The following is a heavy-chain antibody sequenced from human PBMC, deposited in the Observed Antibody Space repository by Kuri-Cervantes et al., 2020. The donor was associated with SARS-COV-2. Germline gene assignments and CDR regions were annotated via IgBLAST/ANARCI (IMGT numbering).Heavy chain of an antibody. Sequence: SETLSLTCTVSGGSISSGGYYWRWIRQPPGKGLEWIGYIYHSGSTYYNPSLKSRVTISVDTSKNQFSLKLSSVTAADTAVYYCARDQGGYYMDVWGKGTAVTVSS. CDR1: GGSISSGGYY. D-gene: IGHD3-16*01. CDR3: ARDQGGYYMDV. V-gene: IGHV4-30-2*01. J-gene: IGHJ6*03. CDR2: IYHSGST.